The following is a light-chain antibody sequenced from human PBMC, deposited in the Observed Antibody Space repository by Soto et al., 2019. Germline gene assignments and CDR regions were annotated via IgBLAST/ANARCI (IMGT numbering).Light chain of an antibody. Sequence: DIQMTQSPSTLSASVGDRVSITCRASQIISSWLAWYQQKPGKAPKLLIYKASTLKSGVPSRFSGSGSGTDFTLTISSLEPEDFAVYYCQQRRSWPPTITFGQGTRLE. CDR3: QQRRSWPPTIT. J-gene: IGKJ5*01. V-gene: IGKV1-5*03. CDR1: QIISSW. CDR2: KAS.